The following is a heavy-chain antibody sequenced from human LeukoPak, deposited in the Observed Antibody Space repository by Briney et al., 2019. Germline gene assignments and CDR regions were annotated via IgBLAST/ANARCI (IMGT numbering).Heavy chain of an antibody. D-gene: IGHD3-22*01. CDR3: ATGVVVFDY. Sequence: SETLSLTCTVSGYSISSGYYWGWIRQPPGKGLEWIGSIYHSGSTYYNPSLKSRVTISVDTSKNQFSLKLSSVTAADTAVYYCATGVVVFDYWGQGTLVTVSS. V-gene: IGHV4-38-2*02. CDR2: IYHSGST. CDR1: GYSISSGYY. J-gene: IGHJ4*02.